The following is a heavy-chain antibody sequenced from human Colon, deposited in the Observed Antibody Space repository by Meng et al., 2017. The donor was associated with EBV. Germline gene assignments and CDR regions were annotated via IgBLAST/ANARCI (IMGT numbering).Heavy chain of an antibody. D-gene: IGHD5-24*01. V-gene: IGHV4-4*02. CDR3: ARGNAYNAPSFDY. CDR2: IYHGGNT. J-gene: IGHJ4*02. Sequence: QVQLQESGPGLVEPSGTLSLTCAASGASISSNNWWSWVRQPQGKGLEWIGEIYHGGNTNYNPSLKSRVTISVDRSNDQFSLSLSSVTAADTAVYYCARGNAYNAPSFDYWGQGTLVTVSS. CDR1: GASISSNNW.